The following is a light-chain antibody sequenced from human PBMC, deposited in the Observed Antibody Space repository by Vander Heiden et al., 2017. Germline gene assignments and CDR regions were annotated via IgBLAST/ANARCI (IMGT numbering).Light chain of an antibody. CDR3: GTWDSSLSAGV. J-gene: IGLJ3*02. V-gene: IGLV1-51*01. Sequence: QSVLTQPPSVSAAPGQKVTISCSGSSSNIGNNYVSWYQQLPGTAPKRLINDNKQRPSGIPDRFSGSKSGTSATLGITGRQTGDEADYYCGTWDSSLSAGVFGGGTRLTVL. CDR2: DNK. CDR1: SSNIGNNY.